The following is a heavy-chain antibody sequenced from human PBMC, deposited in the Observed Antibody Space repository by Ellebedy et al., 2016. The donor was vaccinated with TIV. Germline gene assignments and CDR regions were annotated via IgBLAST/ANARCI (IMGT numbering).Heavy chain of an antibody. J-gene: IGHJ4*02. CDR3: ARERAEYGSGTSQYDY. Sequence: GESLKISCAASGFTFSSYWMSWVRQAPGKGLEWVANIKQDGSEKYYVDSVKGRFTISRDNAKNSLYLQMNSLRAEDTAVYYCARERAEYGSGTSQYDYWGQGTLVTVSS. V-gene: IGHV3-7*01. D-gene: IGHD3-10*01. CDR2: IKQDGSEK. CDR1: GFTFSSYW.